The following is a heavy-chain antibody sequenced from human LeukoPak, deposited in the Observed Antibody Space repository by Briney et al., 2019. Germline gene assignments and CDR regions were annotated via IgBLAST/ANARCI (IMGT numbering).Heavy chain of an antibody. CDR2: IYNSGST. CDR1: GGSVSSRNYS. CDR3: VTERQVYGAGEYYFDY. V-gene: IGHV4-61*01. Sequence: PSETLSLTCSVSGGSVSSRNYSRTWLRQPPGKGLEWFVYIYNSGSTKCNPSLKSRVTISVDTAKNQFSLKLSSVTAADTAVYYCVTERQVYGAGEYYFDYWGQGNLVSVSS. J-gene: IGHJ4*02. D-gene: IGHD3-10*01.